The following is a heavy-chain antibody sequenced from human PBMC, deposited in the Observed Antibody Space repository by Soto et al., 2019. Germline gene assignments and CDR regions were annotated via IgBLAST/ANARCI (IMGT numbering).Heavy chain of an antibody. CDR3: ARSKYWLDLPTYYSDVMDV. D-gene: IGHD6-19*01. V-gene: IGHV1-69*01. Sequence: QVQLVQSGAEVKKPGSSVKVSCKASGGTFSSYAISWVRQAPGQGLEWMGGIIPIFGTANYAQKFQGRVTITADESRSTAYGERSSLRSEDTALYYWARSKYWLDLPTYYSDVMDVGAQGPTVTAS. CDR2: IIPIFGTA. CDR1: GGTFSSYA. J-gene: IGHJ6*02.